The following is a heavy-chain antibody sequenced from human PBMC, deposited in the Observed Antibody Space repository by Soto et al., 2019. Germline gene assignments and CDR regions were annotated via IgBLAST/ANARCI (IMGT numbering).Heavy chain of an antibody. Sequence: SETLSLTCTVSGGSISSGGYYWSWIRQHPGKGLEWIGYIYYSGSTYYNPSLKSRVTISVDTSKNQFSLKLSSVTAADTAVYYCARDRKTPNYYDISGYYDYFDYWGQGTLVTVSS. J-gene: IGHJ4*02. CDR1: GGSISSGGYY. CDR2: IYYSGST. V-gene: IGHV4-31*03. CDR3: ARDRKTPNYYDISGYYDYFDY. D-gene: IGHD3-22*01.